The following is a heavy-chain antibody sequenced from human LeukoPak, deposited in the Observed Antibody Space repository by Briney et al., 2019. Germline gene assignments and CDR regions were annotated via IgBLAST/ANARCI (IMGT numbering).Heavy chain of an antibody. CDR1: GFTFSSYA. CDR2: ISGSGGST. V-gene: IGHV3-23*01. Sequence: GGSLGLSCAASGFTFSSYAMSWVRQAPGKGLEWVSAISGSGGSTYYADSVKGRFTISRDNSKNTLYLQMNSLRAEDTAVYYCAKFGDCSSTSCYPDYWGQGTLVTVSS. CDR3: AKFGDCSSTSCYPDY. J-gene: IGHJ4*02. D-gene: IGHD2-2*01.